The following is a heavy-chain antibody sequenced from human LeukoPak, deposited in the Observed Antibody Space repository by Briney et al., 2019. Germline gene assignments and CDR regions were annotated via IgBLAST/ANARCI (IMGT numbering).Heavy chain of an antibody. CDR2: ISYDGRNK. J-gene: IGHJ3*01. CDR3: ARDRGYYGNGSFDV. Sequence: GRSLRLSCAASGFTFSSYAMHWVRQAPGKGLESVAIISYDGRNKYYADSVKGRFTISRDNSKNTFYLQMNSLRVDDAAHYYCARDRGYYGNGSFDVWGQGTMATVSS. V-gene: IGHV3-30*04. CDR1: GFTFSSYA. D-gene: IGHD3-10*01.